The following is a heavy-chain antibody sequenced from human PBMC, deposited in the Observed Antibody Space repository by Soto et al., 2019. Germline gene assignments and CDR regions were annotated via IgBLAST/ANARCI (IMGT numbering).Heavy chain of an antibody. J-gene: IGHJ3*01. Sequence: GGSLRLSCAASGFAFGAYSMNWVRQAPGKGLEWVSYIGSGGSPTHHADSVKGRFTISRDNAKNSLYLQMNSLRDEDTAVYYWARDTNWPFVFWCQGTMVT. CDR2: IGSGGSPT. CDR3: ARDTNWPFVF. CDR1: GFAFGAYS. D-gene: IGHD1-1*01. V-gene: IGHV3-48*02.